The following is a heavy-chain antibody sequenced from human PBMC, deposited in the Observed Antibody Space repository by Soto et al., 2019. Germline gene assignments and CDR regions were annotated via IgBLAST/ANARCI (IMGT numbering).Heavy chain of an antibody. V-gene: IGHV1-18*01. J-gene: IGHJ3*02. D-gene: IGHD2-2*01. CDR2: ISAYNGNT. CDR3: ARDNIVVVPAANDAFDI. Sequence: QVQLVQSGAEVKKPGASVKVSCKASGYTFTSYGISWVRQAPGQGLEWMGWISAYNGNTNYARKLQGRVTMTTDTSTSTAYMELRSLRSDDTAVYYCARDNIVVVPAANDAFDIWGQGTMVTVSS. CDR1: GYTFTSYG.